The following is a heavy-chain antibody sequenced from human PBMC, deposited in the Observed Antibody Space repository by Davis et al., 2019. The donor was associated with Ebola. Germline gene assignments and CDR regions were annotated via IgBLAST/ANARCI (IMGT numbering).Heavy chain of an antibody. CDR2: IYFRGGT. Sequence: SETLSLTCTVSGDSISPSSYYWGWIRQPPGKGLEWIGSIYFRGGTYYNPFLKRRVTISVDTSKNQFSLKLSSVTATDTAVYYCVRHPIGVDAYYFYGMDVWGQGTAVTVSS. V-gene: IGHV4-39*01. D-gene: IGHD5/OR15-5a*01. CDR1: GDSISPSSYY. CDR3: VRHPIGVDAYYFYGMDV. J-gene: IGHJ6*02.